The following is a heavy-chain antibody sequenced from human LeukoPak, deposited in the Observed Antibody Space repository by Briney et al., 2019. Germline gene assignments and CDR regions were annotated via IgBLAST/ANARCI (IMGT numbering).Heavy chain of an antibody. J-gene: IGHJ4*02. D-gene: IGHD3/OR15-3a*01. CDR1: GDSISSSGYY. Sequence: PSETLSLTCTVSGDSISSSGYYWGWIRQPPGKGLEWIGIINYSGSTHYNLSLESRVTISVDTSKNQFSLKVNSVTAADTAVYYCARQTGSGLFILPGGQGTLVTVSS. V-gene: IGHV4-39*01. CDR2: INYSGST. CDR3: ARQTGSGLFILP.